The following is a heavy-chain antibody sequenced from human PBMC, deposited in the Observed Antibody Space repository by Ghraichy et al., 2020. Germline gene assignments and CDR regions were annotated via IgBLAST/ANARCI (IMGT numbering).Heavy chain of an antibody. CDR3: ATYEVGGAGPGA. V-gene: IGHV4-61*01. J-gene: IGHJ4*02. CDR1: GAYVSSSFYH. D-gene: IGHD3-10*01. Sequence: SQTLSLTCAVSGAYVSSSFYHWSWIGLPPEKGLEWIGQIRDSDSKYNPSLRSRATISVDTSRNQFSLKLTTVTAEDTAVYYCATYEVGGAGPGAWGQGTLVTVSS. CDR2: IRDSDS.